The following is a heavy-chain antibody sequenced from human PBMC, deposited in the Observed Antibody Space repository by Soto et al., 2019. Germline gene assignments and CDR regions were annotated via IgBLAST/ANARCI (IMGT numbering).Heavy chain of an antibody. V-gene: IGHV1-8*02. Sequence: ASVKVSCKASGGTFSSYAISWVRQAPGQGLEWMGGMNPNSGNTGYAQKFQGRVTMTRNTSISTAYMELSSLRSEDTAVYYCARGVLLWFGESGPPYYYYYMDVWGKGTTVTVSS. CDR3: ARGVLLWFGESGPPYYYYYMDV. CDR2: MNPNSGNT. D-gene: IGHD3-10*01. CDR1: GGTFSSYA. J-gene: IGHJ6*03.